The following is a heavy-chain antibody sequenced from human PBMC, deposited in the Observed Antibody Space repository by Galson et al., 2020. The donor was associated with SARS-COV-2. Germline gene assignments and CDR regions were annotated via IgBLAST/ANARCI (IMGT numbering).Heavy chain of an antibody. J-gene: IGHJ6*02. D-gene: IGHD3-10*01. CDR2: ISSSSSYI. Sequence: GGSLRLSCAASGFTFSSYSMNWVRQAPGTGLEWVSSISSSSSYIYYADSVKGRFTISRDNAKNSLYLQMNSLRAEDTAVYYCAVPRGQDYYYCYGMDGWGQVSTVTVSS. CDR1: GFTFSSYS. CDR3: AVPRGQDYYYCYGMDG. V-gene: IGHV3-21*01.